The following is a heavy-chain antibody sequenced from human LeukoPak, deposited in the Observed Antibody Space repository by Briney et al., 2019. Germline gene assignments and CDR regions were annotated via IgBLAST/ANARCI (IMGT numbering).Heavy chain of an antibody. CDR2: ISAYNGNT. D-gene: IGHD2-2*01. CDR3: ARGAGVVVPAAMWYFDY. J-gene: IGHJ4*02. V-gene: IGHV1-18*01. Sequence: ASVKVSCKASGYTFTSYGISWVRQAPGQGLEWMGWISAYNGNTNYAQKLQGRVTMTTDTSTSTAYMELRSLRSDDTAVYYCARGAGVVVPAAMWYFDYWGQGTLVTVSS. CDR1: GYTFTSYG.